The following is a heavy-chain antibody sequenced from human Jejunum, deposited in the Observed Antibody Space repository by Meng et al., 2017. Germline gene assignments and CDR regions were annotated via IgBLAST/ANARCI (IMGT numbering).Heavy chain of an antibody. V-gene: IGHV3-23*01. Sequence: GESLKISCGGFGFTFSNHWMAWVRQAPGKGLEWVSAISGSGASTANADAVTGRFSISRDNSKNTLNLQISSLRAEDTAIYYCAKLRSKDGLAAAGDYWGQGTLVTVSS. CDR3: AKLRSKDGLAAAGDY. J-gene: IGHJ4*02. D-gene: IGHD6-13*01. CDR2: ISGSGAST. CDR1: GFTFSNHW.